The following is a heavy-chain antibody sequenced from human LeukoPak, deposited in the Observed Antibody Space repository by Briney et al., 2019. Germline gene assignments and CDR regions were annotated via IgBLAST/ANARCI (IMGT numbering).Heavy chain of an antibody. D-gene: IGHD4-23*01. CDR1: EFTFSSYG. V-gene: IGHV3-30*18. CDR2: ISYDGSNK. J-gene: IGHJ4*02. CDR3: AKDSLPRWIQVHIDY. Sequence: GGSLRLSCAASEFTFSSYGMHWVHQAPGKGLEWVAVISYDGSNKYYADSVKGRFTISRDNSKNTLYLQMNSLRAEDTAVYYCAKDSLPRWIQVHIDYWGQGTLVTVSS.